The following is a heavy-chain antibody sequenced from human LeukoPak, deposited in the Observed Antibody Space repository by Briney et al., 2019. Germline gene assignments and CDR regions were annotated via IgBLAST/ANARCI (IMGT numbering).Heavy chain of an antibody. CDR1: GFTFSSYA. V-gene: IGHV3-23*01. CDR3: AKATSSGYLEYFQH. CDR2: ISGSGGST. J-gene: IGHJ1*01. D-gene: IGHD3-22*01. Sequence: PGGSLRLSCAASGFTFSSYAMSWVRQAPGKGLEWASAISGSGGSTYYADSVKGRFTISRDNSKNTLYLQMNSLRAEDTAVYYCAKATSSGYLEYFQHWGQGTLVTVSS.